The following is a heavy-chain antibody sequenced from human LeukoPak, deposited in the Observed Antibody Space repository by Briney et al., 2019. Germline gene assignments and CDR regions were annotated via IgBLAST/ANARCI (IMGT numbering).Heavy chain of an antibody. CDR2: IYYSGST. CDR1: GGSISSGGYS. CDR3: ARDRADSSGWYGRYYFDY. Sequence: SETLSLTCAVSGGSISSGGYSWSWIRQPPGKGLEWIGYIYYSGSTYYNPPLKSRVTISVDTSKNQFSLKLSSVTAADTAVYYCARDRADSSGWYGRYYFDYWGQGTLVTVSS. D-gene: IGHD6-19*01. J-gene: IGHJ4*02. V-gene: IGHV4-30-4*07.